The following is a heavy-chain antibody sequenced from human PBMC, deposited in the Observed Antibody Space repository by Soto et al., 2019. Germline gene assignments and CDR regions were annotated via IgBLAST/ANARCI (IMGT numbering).Heavy chain of an antibody. Sequence: QVQLQESGPGLVKPSQTLSLTCTVSGGSISSGGYYWSWIRQHPGQGLEWIGYIFYSGSTYYNPSLKSRVTISVVTSKHPFSLKLSSVTAADTAVYYCARVEMATIGMDYFDYWGQGTLVTVSS. CDR1: GGSISSGGYY. D-gene: IGHD1-1*01. J-gene: IGHJ4*02. CDR2: IFYSGST. CDR3: ARVEMATIGMDYFDY. V-gene: IGHV4-31*03.